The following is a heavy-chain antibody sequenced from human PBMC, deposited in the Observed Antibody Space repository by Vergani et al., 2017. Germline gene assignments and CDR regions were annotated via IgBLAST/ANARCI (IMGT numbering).Heavy chain of an antibody. CDR3: ASGGYQLASKGYWYFDR. Sequence: QVQVVQSGAEVRKPGASVKVSCKASGYTFTDYYMPWVRQAPGQGLEWMGWINPNSGGTNYAKKFQGRVTLTRDTSISTGYMELSRLRSDDTAVYYCASGGYQLASKGYWYFDRWSRGTLVTV. CDR1: GYTFTDYY. V-gene: IGHV1-2*02. D-gene: IGHD2-2*01. J-gene: IGHJ2*01. CDR2: INPNSGGT.